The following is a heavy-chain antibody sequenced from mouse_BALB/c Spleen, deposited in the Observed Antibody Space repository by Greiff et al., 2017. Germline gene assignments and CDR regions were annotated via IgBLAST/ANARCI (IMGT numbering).Heavy chain of an antibody. V-gene: IGHV5-17*02. CDR1: GFTFSSFG. D-gene: IGHD2-2*01. Sequence: EVKLVESGGGLVQPGGSRKLSCAASGFTFSSFGMHWVRQAPEKGLEWVAYISSGSSTIYYADTVKGRFTISRDNPKNTLFLQMTSLRSEDTAMYYCARREGGYDVAWFAYWGQGTLVTVSA. CDR3: ARREGGYDVAWFAY. J-gene: IGHJ3*01. CDR2: ISSGSSTI.